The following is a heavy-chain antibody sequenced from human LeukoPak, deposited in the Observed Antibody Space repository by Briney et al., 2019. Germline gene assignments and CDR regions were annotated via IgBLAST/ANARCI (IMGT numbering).Heavy chain of an antibody. D-gene: IGHD3-22*01. CDR1: GGSISSYY. CDR3: ARDRYYYDSSGYYYDY. V-gene: IGHV4-4*07. CDR2: IYTSGST. Sequence: SETLSLTCTVSGGSISSYYWSWIRQPAGKGLEWIGRIYTSGSTNYNPSLKSRVTMSVDTSKNQFSLKLSSVTAADTAVYYRARDRYYYDSSGYYYDYWGQGTLVTVSS. J-gene: IGHJ4*02.